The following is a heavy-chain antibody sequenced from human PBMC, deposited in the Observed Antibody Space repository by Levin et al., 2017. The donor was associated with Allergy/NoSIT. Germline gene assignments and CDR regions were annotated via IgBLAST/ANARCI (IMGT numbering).Heavy chain of an antibody. J-gene: IGHJ4*02. CDR1: GYSFTAYF. D-gene: IGHD2-2*01. V-gene: IGHV1-2*06. CDR2: IKPNTGET. CDR3: AMSDYRYATSSGFDF. Sequence: PQASVKVSCKASGYSFTAYFIHWVRQAPGEGLEWMGRIKPNTGETKYLQKYQGRVTLSRDTSITTAFMELRGLKSDDTAVYFCAMSDYRYATSSGFDFWGQGTLVTVSS.